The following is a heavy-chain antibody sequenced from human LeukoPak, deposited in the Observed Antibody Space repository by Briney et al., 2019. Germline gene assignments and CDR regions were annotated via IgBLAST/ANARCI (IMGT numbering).Heavy chain of an antibody. V-gene: IGHV3-23*01. CDR2: ISGSGGST. CDR3: AKFVGRPYYYGMDV. Sequence: GGSLRPSCAASGFTFSSYAMSWVRQAPGKGLEWVSAISGSGGSTYYADSVKGRFTISRGNSKNTLYLQMNSLRAEDTAVYYCAKFVGRPYYYGMDVWGQGTTVTVSS. CDR1: GFTFSSYA. J-gene: IGHJ6*02. D-gene: IGHD2-15*01.